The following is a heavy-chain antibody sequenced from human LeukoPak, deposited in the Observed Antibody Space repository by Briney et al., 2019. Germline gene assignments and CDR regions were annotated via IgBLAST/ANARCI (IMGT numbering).Heavy chain of an antibody. CDR1: GFTFSSYA. D-gene: IGHD6-13*01. CDR3: VRGAYSSSWLNFDY. V-gene: IGHV3-30*04. J-gene: IGHJ4*02. CDR2: IPYDGSNK. Sequence: GGSLRLSCAASGFTFSSYAMHWVRQAPDKGLEWVALIPYDGSNKYYADSVKGRFTVPRDNSKNTLYLQMNSLRAEDTAVYYCVRGAYSSSWLNFDYWGQGTLVTVSS.